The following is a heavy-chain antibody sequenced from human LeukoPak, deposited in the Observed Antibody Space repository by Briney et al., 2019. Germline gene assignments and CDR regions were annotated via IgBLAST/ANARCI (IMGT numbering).Heavy chain of an antibody. J-gene: IGHJ4*02. D-gene: IGHD1-14*01. CDR1: GFTFSSCA. Sequence: PGGSLRLSCAASGFTFSSCAMTWVRQAPGKGLEWVASMTGDGTRTYYTDSVKGRFTISRDNSKNTLYLQMNSLRADETAIYYCASRPRADMGPLDYWGQGTLVTVST. CDR3: ASRPRADMGPLDY. V-gene: IGHV3-23*01. CDR2: MTGDGTRT.